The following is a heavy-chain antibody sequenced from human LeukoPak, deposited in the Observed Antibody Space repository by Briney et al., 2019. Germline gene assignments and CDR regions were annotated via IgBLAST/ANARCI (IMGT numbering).Heavy chain of an antibody. D-gene: IGHD3-10*01. V-gene: IGHV3-23*01. J-gene: IGHJ5*02. CDR1: GFTFSSYA. CDR3: ARDSARLARGEFDP. CDR2: ISGSGGST. Sequence: GGSLRPSCAASGFTFSSYAMSWVRQAPGKGLEWVSAISGSGGSTYYADPVKGRFTISRDNSKNTLYLQMNSLRAEDTAVYYCARDSARLARGEFDPWGQGTLVTVSS.